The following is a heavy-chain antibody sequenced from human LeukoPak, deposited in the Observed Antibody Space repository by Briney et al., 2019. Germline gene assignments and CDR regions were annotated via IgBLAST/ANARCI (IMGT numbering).Heavy chain of an antibody. V-gene: IGHV1-2*02. D-gene: IGHD6-19*01. CDR3: ARDPAPYTSGWNAPPKWYYYYYMDV. J-gene: IGHJ6*03. CDR2: INPNSGGT. Sequence: ASVKVSCKASGYTFTGYYMHWVRQAPGQGLEWMGWINPNSGGTNYAQKFQGRVTMTRDTSISTAYMELSRLRSDDTAVYYCARDPAPYTSGWNAPPKWYYYYYMDVWGKGTTVTVSS. CDR1: GYTFTGYY.